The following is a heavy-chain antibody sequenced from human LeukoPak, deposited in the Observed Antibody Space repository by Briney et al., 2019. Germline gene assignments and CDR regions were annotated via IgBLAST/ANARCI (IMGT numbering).Heavy chain of an antibody. Sequence: GSSVKVSCKASGGTFSSYTINWVRQAPGQGLEWMGRIIPILGIANYAQKFRGRVTITADKSTSTAYMELSSLRSEDTAVYYCARGGAIVVVPAAELRFDPWGQGTLVTVSS. CDR2: IIPILGIA. V-gene: IGHV1-69*02. CDR3: ARGGAIVVVPAAELRFDP. J-gene: IGHJ5*02. D-gene: IGHD2-2*01. CDR1: GGTFSSYT.